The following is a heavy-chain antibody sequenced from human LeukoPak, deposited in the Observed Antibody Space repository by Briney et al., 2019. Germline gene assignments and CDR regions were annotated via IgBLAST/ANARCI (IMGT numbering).Heavy chain of an antibody. CDR1: GGSISSSSYY. J-gene: IGHJ6*02. CDR2: IYYSGST. V-gene: IGHV4-39*02. CDR3: AREGRVRYFDWSHYYYYGMDV. D-gene: IGHD3-9*01. Sequence: SETLSLTCTVSGGSISSSSYYWGWIRQPPGKGLEWMGSIYYSGSTYYNPSLKSRVTISVDTSKNQFSLKLSSVTAADTAVYYCAREGRVRYFDWSHYYYYGMDVWGQGTTVTVSS.